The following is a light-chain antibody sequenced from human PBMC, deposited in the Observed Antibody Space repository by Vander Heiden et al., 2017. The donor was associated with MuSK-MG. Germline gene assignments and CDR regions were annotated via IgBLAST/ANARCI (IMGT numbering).Light chain of an antibody. Sequence: DIVMNQSPGSLAVSLGERATLICKSSQSLLYTSNNKSYLAWYQQKPGQPPKLLIYWASTRESGVADRFSGSGSGTDFTLTISSLQAEDVAVYFCHQYVSSPWTFGQGTKVEVK. CDR1: QSLLYTSNNKSY. CDR2: WAS. J-gene: IGKJ1*01. V-gene: IGKV4-1*01. CDR3: HQYVSSPWT.